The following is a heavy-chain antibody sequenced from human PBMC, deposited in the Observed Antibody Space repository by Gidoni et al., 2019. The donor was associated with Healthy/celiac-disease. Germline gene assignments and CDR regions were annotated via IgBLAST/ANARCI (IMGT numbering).Heavy chain of an antibody. Sequence: EVQLVQSGAEVKKPGESLRISCKGSGSSVTSYWISRVRQMPGKGLAWMGRIDPRDSYPHYSPSFQGHVTISADKSISTAYLQWSSLKASDTAMYYCARHEVMGVVVVAARSYYYGMDVWGQGTTVTVSS. CDR1: GSSVTSYW. J-gene: IGHJ6*02. V-gene: IGHV5-10-1*03. CDR2: IDPRDSYP. CDR3: ARHEVMGVVVVAARSYYYGMDV. D-gene: IGHD2-15*01.